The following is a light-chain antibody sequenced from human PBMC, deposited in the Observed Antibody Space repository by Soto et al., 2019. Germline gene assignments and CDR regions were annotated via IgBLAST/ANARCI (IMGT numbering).Light chain of an antibody. CDR1: QSISSW. CDR2: DAS. J-gene: IGKJ2*01. V-gene: IGKV1-5*01. CDR3: QQYNSYSYT. Sequence: DIQMTQSPSTLSASVGDRVTITCRASQSISSWLAWYQQKPGKAPKLLIYDASSLKSGVPSRFSGSGSGTEFTLTISSLQADDFATYYCQQYNSYSYTFGQGTKLEIK.